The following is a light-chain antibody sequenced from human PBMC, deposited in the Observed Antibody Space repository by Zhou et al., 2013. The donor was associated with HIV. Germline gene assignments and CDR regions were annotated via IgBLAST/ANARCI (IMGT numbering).Light chain of an antibody. CDR1: RSVSTS. CDR2: DAS. CDR3: QQYYNWPPWT. J-gene: IGKJ1*01. V-gene: IGKV3-15*01. Sequence: EIVMTQSPATLSVSPGEGATLSCRASRSVSTSLAWFQQKPGLAPRLLIYDASTRATGIPARFRGSGSGTEFTLTISSLQSTDFAVYYCQQYYNWPPWTFGLGTKVEVK.